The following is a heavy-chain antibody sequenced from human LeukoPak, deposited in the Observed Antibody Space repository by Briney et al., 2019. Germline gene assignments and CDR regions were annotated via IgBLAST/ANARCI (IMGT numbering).Heavy chain of an antibody. D-gene: IGHD3-10*01. CDR2: IYYSGST. Sequence: SETLSLTCTVSGGSISSYYWSWIRQPPGKGLEWIGYIYYSGSTNYNPSLKNRGTISVDTYNNQFSLKLSSVTAADTAVYYCARGVLLTTYYYYYMDVWGKGTTVTVSS. CDR1: GGSISSYY. CDR3: ARGVLLTTYYYYYMDV. J-gene: IGHJ6*03. V-gene: IGHV4-59*01.